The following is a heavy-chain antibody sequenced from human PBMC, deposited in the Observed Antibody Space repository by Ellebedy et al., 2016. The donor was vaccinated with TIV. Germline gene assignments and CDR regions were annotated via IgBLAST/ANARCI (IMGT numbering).Heavy chain of an antibody. V-gene: IGHV3-48*02. Sequence: PGGSLRLSCAASGFTFSTYSMNWVRQAPGKGLEWVSYISNSGSTIYYADSVKGRFTISRDNAKNSLYLQMNSLRDEDTAVYYCARVGYCSGGSCYFGYYGMDVWGQGTTVTVS. CDR3: ARVGYCSGGSCYFGYYGMDV. D-gene: IGHD2-15*01. CDR1: GFTFSTYS. CDR2: ISNSGSTI. J-gene: IGHJ6*02.